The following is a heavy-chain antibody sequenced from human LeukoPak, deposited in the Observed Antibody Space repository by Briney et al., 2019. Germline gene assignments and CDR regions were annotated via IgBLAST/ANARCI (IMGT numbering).Heavy chain of an antibody. CDR2: IYSSGST. V-gene: IGHV3-53*01. J-gene: IGHJ4*02. CDR3: ARRLASCSRGSCFKD. D-gene: IGHD2-15*01. CDR1: GFIVSSNY. Sequence: GGSLRLSCAASGFIVSSNYMSWVRQAPGKGLEWVSLIYSSGSTYYTASVKGRFTISRDHSKNTLYLHMNSLRAEDAALYYCARRLASCSRGSCFKDWGQRTLVTVSS.